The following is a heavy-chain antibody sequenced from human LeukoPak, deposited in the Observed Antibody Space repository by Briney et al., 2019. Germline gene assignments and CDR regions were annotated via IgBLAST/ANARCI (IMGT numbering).Heavy chain of an antibody. CDR3: ARDPLGHCSSSNCYTRMEFDY. CDR1: GYTFSSYY. J-gene: IGHJ4*02. D-gene: IGHD2-2*02. CDR2: IIPIFHTS. Sequence: SVKVSCKASGYTFSSYYMNWVRQAPGRGLEWLGGIIPIFHTSHYARKFQDRVMISADESTSTVYMELSSLRSEDTAVYYCARDPLGHCSSSNCYTRMEFDYWGQGTLVTVSS. V-gene: IGHV1-69*13.